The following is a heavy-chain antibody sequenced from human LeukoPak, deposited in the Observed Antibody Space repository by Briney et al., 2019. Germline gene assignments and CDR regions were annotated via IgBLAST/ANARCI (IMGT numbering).Heavy chain of an antibody. J-gene: IGHJ4*02. Sequence: GGSLRLSCSTFGFIFSNFVMHWVRQAPGKGLVGVARIPTDEAPTNYADSVLGRFTISRDNAKSTLYLQMNDLRAEDTAIYYCARDHYFKIDYWGEGALVTVS. CDR3: ARDHYFKIDY. V-gene: IGHV3-74*01. CDR1: GFIFSNFV. CDR2: IPTDEAPT. D-gene: IGHD3-10*01.